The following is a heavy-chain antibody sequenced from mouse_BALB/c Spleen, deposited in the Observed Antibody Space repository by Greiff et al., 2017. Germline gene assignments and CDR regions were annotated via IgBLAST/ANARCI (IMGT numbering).Heavy chain of an antibody. J-gene: IGHJ1*01. CDR3: ASASTVVGYFDV. CDR2: IDPSDSET. V-gene: IGHV1S126*01. CDR1: GYSFTSYW. Sequence: VQVVESGPQLVRPGASVKISCKASGYSFTSYWMHWVKQRPGQGLEWIGMIDPSDSETRLNQKFKDKATLTVDKSSSTAYMQLSSPTSEDCAVYYCASASTVVGYFDVWGAGTTVTVSS. D-gene: IGHD1-1*01.